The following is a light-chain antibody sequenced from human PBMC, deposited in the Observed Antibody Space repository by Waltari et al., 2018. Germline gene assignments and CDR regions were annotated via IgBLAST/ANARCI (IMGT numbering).Light chain of an antibody. V-gene: IGKV1-39*01. CDR3: QQSYSPPFT. CDR1: RGIDSY. J-gene: IGKJ5*01. CDR2: DAS. Sequence: DIQSTQSPTSLSTSVGDGVTLTCRASRGIDSYLNWYQQRPGRAPKLLIYDASTLQREVPTRFSGGGIGTDFTLTINNLQPEDFATYFCQQSYSPPFTFGQGTRLEI.